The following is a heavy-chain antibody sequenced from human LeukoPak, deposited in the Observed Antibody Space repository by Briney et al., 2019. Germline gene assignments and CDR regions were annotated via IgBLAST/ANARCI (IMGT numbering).Heavy chain of an antibody. D-gene: IGHD6-19*01. Sequence: GESLKISCKASGYMFTSYWIGWVRQMPGKGLEWMGMIYPGDSEVRYGPAFQGQVTISADKSVNTAYLQWSSLKASDTAIYYCATEIGSGWFYDYWGQGTLVTVSS. CDR3: ATEIGSGWFYDY. V-gene: IGHV5-51*01. CDR1: GYMFTSYW. CDR2: IYPGDSEV. J-gene: IGHJ4*02.